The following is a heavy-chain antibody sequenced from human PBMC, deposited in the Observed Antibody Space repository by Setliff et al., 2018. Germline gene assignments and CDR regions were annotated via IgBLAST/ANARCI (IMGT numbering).Heavy chain of an antibody. CDR3: ARYVLGDYRLDY. Sequence: SETLSLTCTVSGYSISSGYIWGWIRQPPGKGLEWVGNIGHTGSINYNPSLKSRLTTSRDTSKNQVSLKLNSVTATDTAVYYCARYVLGDYRLDYWGQGTLVTVSS. CDR1: GYSISSGYI. D-gene: IGHD4-17*01. CDR2: IGHTGSI. J-gene: IGHJ4*02. V-gene: IGHV4-38-2*02.